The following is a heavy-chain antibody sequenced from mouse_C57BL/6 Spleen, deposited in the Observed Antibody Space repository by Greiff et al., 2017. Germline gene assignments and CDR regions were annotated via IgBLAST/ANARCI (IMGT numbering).Heavy chain of an antibody. CDR1: GYTFTSYW. CDR3: ARPHYYGNYGFAY. Sequence: QVQLQQSGAELVKPGASVKMSCKASGYTFTSYWITWVKQRPGQGLEWIGDIYPGSGSTNYNEKFKSKATLTVDTSSSTAYMQLSSLTSEDSAVYYCARPHYYGNYGFAYWGQGTLVTVSA. J-gene: IGHJ3*01. D-gene: IGHD2-1*01. V-gene: IGHV1-55*01. CDR2: IYPGSGST.